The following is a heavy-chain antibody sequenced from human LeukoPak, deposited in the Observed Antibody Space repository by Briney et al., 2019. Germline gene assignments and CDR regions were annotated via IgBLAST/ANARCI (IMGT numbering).Heavy chain of an antibody. CDR3: ARITSRGSYTHFDY. V-gene: IGHV1-69*04. D-gene: IGHD1-26*01. CDR1: GGTFSSYA. J-gene: IGHJ4*02. CDR2: IIPILGIA. Sequence: GASVKVSCKASGGTFSSYAISWVRQAPGQGLEWMGRIIPILGIANYAQKFQGRVTITADKSTSTAYMELSSLRSEDTAVYYCARITSRGSYTHFDYWGQGTLVTVSS.